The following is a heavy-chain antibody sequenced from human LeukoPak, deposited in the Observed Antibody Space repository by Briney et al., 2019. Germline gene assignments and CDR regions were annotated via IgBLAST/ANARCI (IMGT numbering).Heavy chain of an antibody. CDR2: ISYDGSNK. CDR3: ARDSVRIAVAGTWD. D-gene: IGHD6-19*01. V-gene: IGHV3-30-3*01. CDR1: GFTFSSYA. Sequence: PGGSLRLSCAASGFTFSSYAMHWVRQAPGKGLEWVAVISYDGSNKYYADSVKGRFTISRDNSKNTLYLQMNSLRAEDTAVYYCARDSVRIAVAGTWDWGQGTLVTVSS. J-gene: IGHJ4*02.